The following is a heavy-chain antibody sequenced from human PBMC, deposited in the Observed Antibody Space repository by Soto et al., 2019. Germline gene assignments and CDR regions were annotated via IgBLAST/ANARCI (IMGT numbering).Heavy chain of an antibody. V-gene: IGHV2-5*02. CDR2: IYWDDDK. D-gene: IGHD3-10*01. CDR1: GFSLSTSGVG. Sequence: QITLKESGPTLVKPTQTLTLTCTFSGFSLSTSGVGVGWIRQPPGKALEWLALIYWDDDKRYSPSLKSRLTITKDTSNNQVVLTMTNMDPVDTATYYCVHRQGGYYGSGSYLYYYYGMDVWGQGTTVIVSS. CDR3: VHRQGGYYGSGSYLYYYYGMDV. J-gene: IGHJ6*02.